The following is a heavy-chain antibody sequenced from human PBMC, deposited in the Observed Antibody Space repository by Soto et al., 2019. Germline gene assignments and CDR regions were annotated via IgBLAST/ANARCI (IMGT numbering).Heavy chain of an antibody. CDR3: AKERDNWNYFPADS. CDR2: ISESGDTT. CDR1: GLNFNTYV. Sequence: PGGSLRLSCVVSGLNFNTYVMTWVRQAPGKGLEWVSGISESGDTTDYADSVKGRFTISRDNSKDTVFLQMNSLTAEDTAVYFCAKERDNWNYFPADSWGQGAVVTVSS. V-gene: IGHV3-23*01. D-gene: IGHD1-7*01. J-gene: IGHJ4*02.